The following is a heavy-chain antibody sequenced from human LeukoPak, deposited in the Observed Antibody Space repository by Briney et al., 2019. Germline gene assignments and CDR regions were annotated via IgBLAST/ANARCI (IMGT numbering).Heavy chain of an antibody. V-gene: IGHV4-39*07. J-gene: IGHJ4*02. CDR1: GGSISGENYY. Sequence: SETLSLTCSVSGGSISGENYYWAWIRQPPGKGLEWIGSIYSGGSPYHNPSLNSRVTMSVDTSKSQFSLRLSSVTAADTAIYFCARSWGFSGASCFTIFFDSWGRGTLVAVSS. D-gene: IGHD3-3*01. CDR3: ARSWGFSGASCFTIFFDS. CDR2: IYSGGSP.